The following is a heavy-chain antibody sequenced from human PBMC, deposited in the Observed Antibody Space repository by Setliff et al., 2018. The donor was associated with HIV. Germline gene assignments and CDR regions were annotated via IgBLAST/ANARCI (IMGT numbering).Heavy chain of an antibody. V-gene: IGHV1-46*02. CDR1: GYTFNNYY. CDR3: GLTTILGGPFDY. D-gene: IGHD4-17*01. Sequence: ASVKVSCKASGYTFNNYYMHWVRQAPGQGLEWMGIINPSDNRTYYAQKFQGRVTMTRDTSTSSVYMELRSLRSEDTAVYYCGLTTILGGPFDYWGQGTLVTVSS. CDR2: INPSDNRT. J-gene: IGHJ4*02.